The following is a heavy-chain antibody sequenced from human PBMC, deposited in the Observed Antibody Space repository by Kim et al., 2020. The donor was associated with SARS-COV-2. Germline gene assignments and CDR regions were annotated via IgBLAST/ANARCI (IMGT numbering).Heavy chain of an antibody. J-gene: IGHJ5*02. V-gene: IGHV5-51*01. CDR2: IYPGDSDT. D-gene: IGHD2-15*01. CDR1: GYSFATYW. CDR3: TRPGGGQDSDWFDP. Sequence: GESLKISCKGSGYSFATYWIAWVRQMPGKGLEWMGIIYPGDSDTRYSPSFEGQVSVSADKSTGTVYLQWSTLKASDTAIYYCTRPGGGQDSDWFDPWGQGTLVIVSS.